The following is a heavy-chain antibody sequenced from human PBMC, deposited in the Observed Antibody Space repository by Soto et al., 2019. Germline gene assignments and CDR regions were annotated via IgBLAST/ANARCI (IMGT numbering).Heavy chain of an antibody. CDR2: IYYSGST. D-gene: IGHD2-21*02. CDR1: GGSISSSSYY. Sequence: QLQLQESGPGLVKPSETLSLTCTVSGGSISSSSYYWGWIRQPPGKGLEWIGSIYYSGSTYYNPPLKSRVTIAEDTSKNQFSLMLSSVTAADTAVYYCARLVTAVTGDYCGMDVWGQGTTVTVSS. CDR3: ARLVTAVTGDYCGMDV. J-gene: IGHJ6*02. V-gene: IGHV4-39*01.